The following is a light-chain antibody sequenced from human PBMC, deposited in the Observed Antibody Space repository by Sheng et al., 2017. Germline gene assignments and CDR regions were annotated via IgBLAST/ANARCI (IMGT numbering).Light chain of an antibody. Sequence: DIQLTQYPSFLSASVGDRVTITCRASQGINSYLAWYQQKSGKAPKLLIYAASTLQSGVPSRFSGSGSGTEFTLTISSLQPEDFATYYCQQLNSYQFTFGPGTKVDIK. CDR3: QQLNSYQFT. J-gene: IGKJ3*01. V-gene: IGKV1-9*01. CDR1: QGINSY. CDR2: AAS.